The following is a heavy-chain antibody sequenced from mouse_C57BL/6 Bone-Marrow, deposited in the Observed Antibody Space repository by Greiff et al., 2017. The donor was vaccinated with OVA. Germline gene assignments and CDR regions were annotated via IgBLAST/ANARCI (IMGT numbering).Heavy chain of an antibody. Sequence: QVQLKESGAELARPGASVKLSCKASGYTFTSYGISWVKQRTGQGLEWIGEIYPRSGNTYSNEKFKGKATLTADKSSSTAYMELRSLTSEYSAVYFCARSYNEYDVVDYWGQGTTLTVSS. CDR2: IYPRSGNT. CDR1: GYTFTSYG. V-gene: IGHV1-81*01. CDR3: ARSYNEYDVVDY. J-gene: IGHJ2*01. D-gene: IGHD2-4*01.